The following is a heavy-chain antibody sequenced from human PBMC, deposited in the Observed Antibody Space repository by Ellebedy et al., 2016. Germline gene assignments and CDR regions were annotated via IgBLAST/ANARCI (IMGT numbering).Heavy chain of an antibody. CDR3: AGALDRTYDWFS. Sequence: VESLKISXKCSGDSVTSYWIGWVRQLPGEGLEWMGLIYLYDSLTKYNSAFQGQVTISADKSISTAYLQWSSLKASDTANYYCAGALDRTYDWFSWGQGALVTVSS. CDR1: GDSVTSYW. D-gene: IGHD3-9*01. V-gene: IGHV5-51*01. J-gene: IGHJ5*02. CDR2: IYLYDSLT.